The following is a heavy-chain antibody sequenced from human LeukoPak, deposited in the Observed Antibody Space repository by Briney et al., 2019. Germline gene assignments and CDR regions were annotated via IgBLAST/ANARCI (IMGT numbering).Heavy chain of an antibody. Sequence: QPGGSLRLSCSASGFTFSTYWMSCVRQAPGKGLEWVANMRRDGNEIYYLDSVRGRFTISRDNAKNSLYLQMNSLRAEDTAVYYCARLCRGNQLAGFDSWGQGTLVTVSS. CDR2: MRRDGNEI. CDR1: GFTFSTYW. CDR3: ARLCRGNQLAGFDS. J-gene: IGHJ4*02. V-gene: IGHV3-7*01. D-gene: IGHD2-2*01.